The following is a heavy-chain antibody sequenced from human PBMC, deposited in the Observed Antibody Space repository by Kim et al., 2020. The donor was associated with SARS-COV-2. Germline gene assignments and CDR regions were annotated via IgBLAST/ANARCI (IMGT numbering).Heavy chain of an antibody. V-gene: IGHV4-34*01. D-gene: IGHD2-2*01. Sequence: SETLSLTCAVYGGSFSGYYWSWIRQPPGKGLEWIGEINHSGSTNYNPSLKSRVTISVDTSKNQFSLKLSSVTAADTAVYYCASLSSCSSTSCYEMPDDHDYWGQGTLVTVSS. CDR3: ASLSSCSSTSCYEMPDDHDY. J-gene: IGHJ4*02. CDR1: GGSFSGYY. CDR2: INHSGST.